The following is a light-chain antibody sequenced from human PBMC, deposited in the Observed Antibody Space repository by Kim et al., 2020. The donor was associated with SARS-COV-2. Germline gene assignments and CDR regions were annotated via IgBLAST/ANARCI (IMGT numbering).Light chain of an antibody. CDR2: GAS. CDR3: QQSYGFPWT. CDR1: QGVSNS. V-gene: IGKV1-NL1*01. Sequence: DIQMTQSPASLSASVGDTVTITCRASQGVSNSLAWYQHKPGEAPKLLIYGASRLQSGVPSRFSGSGSGTDYTLTISSLQPEDLGTFYCQQSYGFPWTFGQGTKVEIK. J-gene: IGKJ1*01.